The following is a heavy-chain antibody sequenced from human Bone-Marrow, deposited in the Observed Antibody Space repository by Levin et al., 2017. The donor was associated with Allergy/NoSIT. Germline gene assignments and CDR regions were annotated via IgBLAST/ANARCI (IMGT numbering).Heavy chain of an antibody. CDR3: AKSSLVYYESSSAWLFDH. CDR1: GGSISGYF. D-gene: IGHD3-22*01. Sequence: SETLSLTCTVSGGSISGYFWSWIRQPPGKGLEWIGYISHTGITRYNPSLKSRVTISVDTSQNQFSLKMSSLTAADTAVYFCAKSSLVYYESSSAWLFDHWGRGSLVTVSS. J-gene: IGHJ5*02. CDR2: ISHTGIT. V-gene: IGHV4-59*08.